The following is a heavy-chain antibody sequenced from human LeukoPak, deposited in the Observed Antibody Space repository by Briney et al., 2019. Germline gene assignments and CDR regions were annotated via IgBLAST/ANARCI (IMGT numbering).Heavy chain of an antibody. Sequence: SETLSLTCAVSGGSISSGGYAWSWIRQPPGKGLEWIGYIYYSGSTYYNPSLKSRVTISVDTSKNQFSLKLSSLTAADTAVYYCARGAYDWFDPWGQGTLVTVFS. CDR2: IYYSGST. J-gene: IGHJ5*02. CDR3: ARGAYDWFDP. CDR1: GGSISSGGYA. V-gene: IGHV4-30-4*07. D-gene: IGHD3-16*01.